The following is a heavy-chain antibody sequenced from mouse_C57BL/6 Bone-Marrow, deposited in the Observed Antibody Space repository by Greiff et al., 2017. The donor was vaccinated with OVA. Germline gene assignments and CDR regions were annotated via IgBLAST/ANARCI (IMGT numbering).Heavy chain of an antibody. V-gene: IGHV5-17*01. J-gene: IGHJ2*01. CDR1: GFTFSDYG. CDR2: ISSGSSTI. D-gene: IGHD2-2*01. Sequence: EVKLMESGGGLVKPGGSLKLSCAASGFTFSDYGMHWVRQAPEKGLEWVAYISSGSSTIYYADTVKGRFTISRDNAKNTLFLQMTSLRSEDTARYYCARRDGYDCFRFDYWGQGTTLTVSS. CDR3: ARRDGYDCFRFDY.